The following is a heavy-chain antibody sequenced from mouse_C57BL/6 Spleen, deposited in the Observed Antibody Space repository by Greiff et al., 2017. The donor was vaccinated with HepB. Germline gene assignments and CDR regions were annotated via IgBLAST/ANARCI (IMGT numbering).Heavy chain of an antibody. Sequence: QVQLQQPGAELVKPGASVKLSCKASGYTFTSYWMQWVKQRPGQGLEWIGEIDPSDSYTNYNQKFKGKATLTVDTSSSTAYMQLSSLTSEDSAVYVCARELQRGFFDNWGQGTTLTVSS. J-gene: IGHJ2*01. CDR3: ARELQRGFFDN. CDR2: IDPSDSYT. V-gene: IGHV1-50*01. CDR1: GYTFTSYW. D-gene: IGHD2-12*01.